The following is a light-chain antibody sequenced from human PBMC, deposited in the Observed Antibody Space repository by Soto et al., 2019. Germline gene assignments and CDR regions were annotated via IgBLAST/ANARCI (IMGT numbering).Light chain of an antibody. Sequence: DIQMTQSPSTLSASVGARVAITCRASLSVSGCLAWYQQKRGKVPNILIYQASTLEDGVPSRFSGSGSGTEFTLTITGLQPDDSATYYCQHYNDYSYTFGQGTKVDIK. CDR1: LSVSGC. J-gene: IGKJ2*01. CDR2: QAS. CDR3: QHYNDYSYT. V-gene: IGKV1-5*03.